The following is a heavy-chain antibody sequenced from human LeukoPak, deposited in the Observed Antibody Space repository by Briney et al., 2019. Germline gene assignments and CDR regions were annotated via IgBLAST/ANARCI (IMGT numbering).Heavy chain of an antibody. Sequence: ASVKVSCKASGYTFTSYDINWVRQATGQGLEWMGWMNPNSGNTGYAQKFQGRVTMTRNTSISTAYMELSSLRSEDTAVYYCARATSRITARGSYYYYYGMDVWGQGTTVTVSS. CDR2: MNPNSGNT. CDR1: GYTFTSYD. D-gene: IGHD5-24*01. V-gene: IGHV1-8*01. J-gene: IGHJ6*02. CDR3: ARATSRITARGSYYYYYGMDV.